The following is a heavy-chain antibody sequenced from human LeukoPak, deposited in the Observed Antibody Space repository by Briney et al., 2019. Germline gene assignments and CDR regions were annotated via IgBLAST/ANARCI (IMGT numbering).Heavy chain of an antibody. CDR2: INPNNGGT. CDR3: ARGYSGYDYGGRLDY. D-gene: IGHD5-12*01. V-gene: IGHV1-2*02. Sequence: GASVKVSCKASGYSFTSYGLTWVRQAPGQGLEWMGWINPNNGGTNYAQKFQGRVTMTRDTSISTAYMELSRLRSDDTAVYYCARGYSGYDYGGRLDYWGQGTLVTVSS. CDR1: GYSFTSYG. J-gene: IGHJ4*02.